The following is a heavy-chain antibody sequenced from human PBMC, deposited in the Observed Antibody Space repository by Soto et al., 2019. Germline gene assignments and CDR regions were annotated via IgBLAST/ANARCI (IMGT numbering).Heavy chain of an antibody. CDR2: ISYDGSNK. D-gene: IGHD3-10*01. J-gene: IGHJ5*02. V-gene: IGHV3-30*18. CDR3: AKDKQLLWFGELFGDWFDP. CDR1: GFTFSSYG. Sequence: GGSLRLSCAASGFTFSSYGMHWVRQAPGKGLEWVAVISYDGSNKYYADSVKGRFTISRDNSKNTLYLQMNSLRAEDTAVYYCAKDKQLLWFGELFGDWFDPWGQGTLVTVSS.